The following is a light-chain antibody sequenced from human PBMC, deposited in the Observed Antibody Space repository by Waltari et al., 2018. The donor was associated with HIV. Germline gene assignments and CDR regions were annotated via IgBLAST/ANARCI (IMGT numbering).Light chain of an antibody. CDR2: KAS. Sequence: ESQRTQSPSTLSASVGDRVTITRRASQSIRSWVAGYQQKPGKAPPVLFSKASNFATGVPSMFSGSASGTAFSLTISSLQPDDFAAYYCQQYNSYSWPFGEGPKV. J-gene: IGKJ1*01. V-gene: IGKV1-5*03. CDR1: QSIRSW. CDR3: QQYNSYSWP.